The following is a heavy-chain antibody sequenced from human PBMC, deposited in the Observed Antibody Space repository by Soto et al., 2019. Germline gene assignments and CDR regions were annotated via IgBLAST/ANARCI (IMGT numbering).Heavy chain of an antibody. J-gene: IGHJ4*02. CDR1: GFTVSNNY. D-gene: IGHD3-16*01. V-gene: IGHV3-66*01. CDR2: IYSGGST. Sequence: EQLVESGGDLVQPGGSLRLSCAASGFTVSNNYMSWVRQAPGKGLEWVSLIYSGGSTYCADSVKGRFTISRDSSKNTLYLQMNSLRAEDTAMYYCAAYSHKGYWGQGTLVTVSS. CDR3: AAYSHKGY.